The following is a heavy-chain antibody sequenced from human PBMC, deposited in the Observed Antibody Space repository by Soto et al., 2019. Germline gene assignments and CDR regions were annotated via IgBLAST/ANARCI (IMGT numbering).Heavy chain of an antibody. D-gene: IGHD3-10*01. V-gene: IGHV4-39*01. J-gene: IGHJ4*02. CDR3: ARPGNYGSGSYLYYLDY. CDR1: GGSISSSSYY. CDR2: IYYSGST. Sequence: LSLTCTVSGGSISSSSYYWGWIRQPPGKGLEWIGSIYYSGSTYYNPSLKSRVTISVDTSKNQFSLKLSSVTAADTAVYYCARPGNYGSGSYLYYLDYWGQGTLVTVSS.